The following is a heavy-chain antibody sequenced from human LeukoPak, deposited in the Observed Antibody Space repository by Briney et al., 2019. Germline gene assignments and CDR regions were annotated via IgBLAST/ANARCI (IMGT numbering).Heavy chain of an antibody. Sequence: ASVKVSCKASGGTFSSYAISWVRQAPGQGLEWMGGIIPIFGTANYAQKFQGRVTITADESTSTAYMELSSLRSEDTAVYYCATEGGYCTNGVCSDYWGQGTLVTVSS. V-gene: IGHV1-69*13. CDR2: IIPIFGTA. J-gene: IGHJ4*02. CDR3: ATEGGYCTNGVCSDY. CDR1: GGTFSSYA. D-gene: IGHD2-8*01.